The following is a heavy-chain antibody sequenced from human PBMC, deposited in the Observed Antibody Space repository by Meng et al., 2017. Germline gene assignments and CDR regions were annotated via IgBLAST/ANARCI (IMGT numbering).Heavy chain of an antibody. J-gene: IGHJ4*02. CDR2: IYHSGST. D-gene: IGHD6-19*01. Sequence: QGQLQESGPGLVKPSGTLSLTCAVAGGAISRSNWWSWVRQPPGKGLGWIGEIYHSGSTNYNPSLKSRVTISVDKSKNQFSLKLSSVTAADTAVYYCARDRGAVADTNFDYWGQGTLVTVSS. V-gene: IGHV4-4*02. CDR3: ARDRGAVADTNFDY. CDR1: GGAISRSNW.